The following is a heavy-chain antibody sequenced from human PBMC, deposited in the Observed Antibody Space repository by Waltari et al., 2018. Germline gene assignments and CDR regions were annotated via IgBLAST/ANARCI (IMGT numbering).Heavy chain of an antibody. CDR1: GFTFSSYA. Sequence: EVQLLDSGGGLVQPGGSLRLSCSASGFTFSSYAMSCVRQAPGKGLEWVSAIRGSGGSKYYADAVTGRFNISRDNPKNTLYLQMNSLRAEDTAVYYCAKDITMIVVAGIDYWGQGTLVTVSS. CDR3: AKDITMIVVAGIDY. J-gene: IGHJ4*02. V-gene: IGHV3-23*01. CDR2: IRGSGGSK. D-gene: IGHD3-22*01.